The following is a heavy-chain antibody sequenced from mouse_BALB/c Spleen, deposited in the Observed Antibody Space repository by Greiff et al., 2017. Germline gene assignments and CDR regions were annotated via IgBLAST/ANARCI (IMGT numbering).Heavy chain of an antibody. CDR1: GFNIKDTY. Sequence: EVQGVESGAELVKPGASVKLSCTASGFNIKDTYMHWVKQRPEQGLEWIGRIDPANGNTKYDPKFQGKATITADTSSNTAYLQLSSLTSEDTAVYYCALWLNYYAMDYWGQGTSVTVSS. V-gene: IGHV14-3*02. CDR2: IDPANGNT. CDR3: ALWLNYYAMDY. J-gene: IGHJ4*01. D-gene: IGHD2-2*01.